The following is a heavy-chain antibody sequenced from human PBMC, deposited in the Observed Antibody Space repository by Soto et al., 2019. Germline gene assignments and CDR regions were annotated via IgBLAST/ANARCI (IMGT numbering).Heavy chain of an antibody. Sequence: EVQLEESGGALGQPGRSLRLSCAASGFTFDDYAMYWVRQVLGKGLEWVSSISWNSGNIGYADSVKGRFTTSRDNAENSLYLQMNSLRPEDTALYYCVRSKGGYSYGTPFDYWGQGTLVTVSP. CDR3: VRSKGGYSYGTPFDY. D-gene: IGHD5-18*01. J-gene: IGHJ4*02. V-gene: IGHV3-9*01. CDR2: ISWNSGNI. CDR1: GFTFDDYA.